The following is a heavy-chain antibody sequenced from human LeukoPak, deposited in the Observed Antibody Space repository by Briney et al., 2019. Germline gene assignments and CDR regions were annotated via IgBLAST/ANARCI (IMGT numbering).Heavy chain of an antibody. CDR2: ISGSGGST. CDR1: GFTFSSYA. J-gene: IGHJ3*02. D-gene: IGHD2-2*01. Sequence: GSLRLSCAASGFTFSSYAMSWVRQAPGKGLEWVSAISGSGGSTYYADSVKGRFTISRDNSKNTLYLQMNSLRAEDTAVYYCAKDDRYCSSTSCSLGAFDIWGQGTMVTVSS. V-gene: IGHV3-23*01. CDR3: AKDDRYCSSTSCSLGAFDI.